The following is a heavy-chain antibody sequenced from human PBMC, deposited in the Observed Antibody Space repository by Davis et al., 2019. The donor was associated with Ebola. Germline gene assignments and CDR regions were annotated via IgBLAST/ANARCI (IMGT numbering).Heavy chain of an antibody. CDR2: INHSGSP. D-gene: IGHD5-18*01. CDR3: ARGRRNSYFDP. V-gene: IGHV4-34*01. Sequence: SQTLSLTCPVYAGSFCVYYWSWIRQPPRNGLEWIGEINHSGSPNSNPSLKSRVTISVDTSKNHFSLKLSYVTDADTSVYYCARGRRNSYFDPWGQGTLVTVSS. J-gene: IGHJ5*02. CDR1: AGSFCVYY.